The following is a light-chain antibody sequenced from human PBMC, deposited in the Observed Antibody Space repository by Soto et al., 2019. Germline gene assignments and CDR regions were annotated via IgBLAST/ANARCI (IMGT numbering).Light chain of an antibody. CDR2: DAS. CDR1: ETIRGL. CDR3: HQYCSWGVT. J-gene: IGKJ3*01. V-gene: IGKV3-11*01. Sequence: EILFTQSPATLSLSPGERATLSCRASETIRGLLAWYQQRTGQTPRLLIYDASNRHTGIPARFSGSGSGADFTLTISSLEPEDFEVYYCHQYCSWGVTFGRGTKVDIK.